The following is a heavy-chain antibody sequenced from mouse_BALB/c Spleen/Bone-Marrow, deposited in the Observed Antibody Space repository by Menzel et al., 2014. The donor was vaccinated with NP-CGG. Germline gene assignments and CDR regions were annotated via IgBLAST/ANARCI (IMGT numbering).Heavy chain of an antibody. D-gene: IGHD4-1*01. CDR3: TRNWDWYFDV. Sequence: DVHLVESGTVLTRPGASVKMSCKASGYSFTSYWMHWVKQRPGQGLEWIGAIYPGNSDTTYNQKFKGKAKLTAVTSASTAYMELSSLTNEDSAVYYCTRNWDWYFDVWGAGTTVTVSS. J-gene: IGHJ1*01. V-gene: IGHV1-5*01. CDR2: IYPGNSDT. CDR1: GYSFTSYW.